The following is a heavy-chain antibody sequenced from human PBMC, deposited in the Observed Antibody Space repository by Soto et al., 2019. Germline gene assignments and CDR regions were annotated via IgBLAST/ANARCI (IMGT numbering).Heavy chain of an antibody. D-gene: IGHD2-2*01. J-gene: IGHJ6*04. CDR2: ISGSCGST. CDR3: ANCGSSTSYYYYYGTEV. Sequence: GGSLRLSCAASGFTFSSYAMSWVRQTPGKGLEWVSAISGSCGSTYYADSVKGRFTISRDNSKNTLYLQMNSLRAEDTAVYYCANCGSSTSYYYYYGTEVWGEETTVNFSS. V-gene: IGHV3-23*01. CDR1: GFTFSSYA.